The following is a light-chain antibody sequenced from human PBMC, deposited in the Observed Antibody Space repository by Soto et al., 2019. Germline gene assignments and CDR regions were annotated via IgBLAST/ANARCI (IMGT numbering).Light chain of an antibody. V-gene: IGKV4-1*01. Sequence: DIVMAQSPDSLTVSLGERATINCKSSQSVLYSSNNKNYLAWYQQKPSQPPRLLIYWASTRESGVPDRFSGSGSGTDFTLTISSLQAEDMAVYYCQQYYTGPYTFGQGTKLEMK. CDR1: QSVLYSSNNKNY. CDR3: QQYYTGPYT. CDR2: WAS. J-gene: IGKJ2*01.